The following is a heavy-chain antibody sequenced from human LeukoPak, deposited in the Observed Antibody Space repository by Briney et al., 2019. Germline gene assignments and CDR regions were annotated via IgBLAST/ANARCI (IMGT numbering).Heavy chain of an antibody. J-gene: IGHJ4*01. Sequence: PGGSLRLSCAASGFTFSSYAMSWVRQAPGKGLEWVSSISGSGGSTYYADSVKGRFTISRDNSKNTLYLQMNSLRAEDTAVYYCAKVESGAQGYFDYWGQGILVTVSS. CDR2: ISGSGGST. CDR1: GFTFSSYA. CDR3: AKVESGAQGYFDY. V-gene: IGHV3-23*01. D-gene: IGHD1-1*01.